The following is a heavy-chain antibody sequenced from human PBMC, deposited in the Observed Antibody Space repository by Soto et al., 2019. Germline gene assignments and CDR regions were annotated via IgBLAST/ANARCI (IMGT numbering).Heavy chain of an antibody. D-gene: IGHD1-26*01. V-gene: IGHV3-30*18. CDR1: GFTFSSYG. CDR3: AKGEGGYLYYYYGMDV. J-gene: IGHJ6*02. Sequence: GSLRLSCAASGFTFSSYGMHWVRQAPGKGLEWVAVISYDGSNKYYADSVKGRFTISRDNSKNTLYLQMNSLRAEDTAVYYCAKGEGGYLYYYYGMDVWGQGTTVTVSS. CDR2: ISYDGSNK.